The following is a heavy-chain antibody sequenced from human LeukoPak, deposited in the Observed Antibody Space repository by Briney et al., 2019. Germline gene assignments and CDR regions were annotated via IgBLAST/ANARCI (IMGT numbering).Heavy chain of an antibody. D-gene: IGHD3-16*02. CDR1: GFTFSDYA. Sequence: GGSLRLSCAASGFTFSDYAMSWVRQAPGKGLEWVSTISNSGGYTFFADSVKGRFTISRDNSKNTIYLQMNSLRAEDTAVYYCARDWDYVWGSFRPYYLDYWGQGTLVTVSS. V-gene: IGHV3-23*01. CDR3: ARDWDYVWGSFRPYYLDY. CDR2: ISNSGGYT. J-gene: IGHJ4*02.